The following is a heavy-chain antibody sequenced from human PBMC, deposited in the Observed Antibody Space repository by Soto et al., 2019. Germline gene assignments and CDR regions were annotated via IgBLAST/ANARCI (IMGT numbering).Heavy chain of an antibody. CDR2: IYSGGST. CDR1: GFTVSSNY. Sequence: EVQLVETGGGLIQPGGSLRLSCAASGFTVSSNYMSWVRQAPGKGLEWVSVIYSGGSTYYADSVKGRFTISRDNSKNTLYLQMNSLRAEDTAVYYCARVELLSAFDIWGQGTMVTVSS. J-gene: IGHJ3*02. CDR3: ARVELLSAFDI. V-gene: IGHV3-53*02. D-gene: IGHD1-26*01.